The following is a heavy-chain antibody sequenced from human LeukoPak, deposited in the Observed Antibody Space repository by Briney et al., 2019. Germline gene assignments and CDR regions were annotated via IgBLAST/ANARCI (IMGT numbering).Heavy chain of an antibody. Sequence: KSSETLSLTCTISGDSINGHYWSWIRQPPGKRLEWIGDIHYKGSTNYNLSLKSRVTISVDTSKNHLSLNLTSVLAADTAIYYCARRDTGRNYCDYWGQGILVTVSS. CDR3: ARRDTGRNYCDY. J-gene: IGHJ4*02. CDR1: GDSINGHY. V-gene: IGHV4-59*08. D-gene: IGHD2-8*02. CDR2: IHYKGST.